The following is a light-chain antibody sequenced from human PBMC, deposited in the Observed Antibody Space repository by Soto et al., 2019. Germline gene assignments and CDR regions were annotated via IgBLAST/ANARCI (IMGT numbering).Light chain of an antibody. CDR1: QSVSSN. J-gene: IGKJ5*01. Sequence: EIVMTQSPATLSVSPGERATLSCRASQSVSSNLAWYQQKPGQTPRLLIYASSTRATGIPARFSGSGSGTEFTLTISSLQSEDFAVDFWQQYNNLAPEATFGQGTRLEIK. CDR3: QQYNNLAPEAT. V-gene: IGKV3-15*01. CDR2: ASS.